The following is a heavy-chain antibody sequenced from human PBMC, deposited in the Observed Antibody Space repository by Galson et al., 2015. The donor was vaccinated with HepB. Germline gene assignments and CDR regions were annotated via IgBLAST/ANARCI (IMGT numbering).Heavy chain of an antibody. J-gene: IGHJ4*02. CDR3: ARGTGSSSWYTPDY. Sequence: SVKVSCKASGYTFSSYGITWVRQAPGQGLEWMGWISAYNGNTNYAYKLQGRVTMTTDTSTSTAYMELRSLRSDDTAAYSCARGTGSSSWYTPDYWGQGTLVTVSS. CDR2: ISAYNGNT. D-gene: IGHD6-13*01. CDR1: GYTFSSYG. V-gene: IGHV1-18*01.